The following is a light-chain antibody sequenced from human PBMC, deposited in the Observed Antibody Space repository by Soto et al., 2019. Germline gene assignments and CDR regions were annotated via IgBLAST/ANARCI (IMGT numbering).Light chain of an antibody. CDR3: CSYAGDRDLI. V-gene: IGLV1-36*01. Sequence: QSVLTQSPSVSGAPRQSVNISCSGNNSNIGSNAVHWYQQLPGKAPKLLMYYNDMLPSGVSDRFSGSKSGTSASLAISGLQSEDEGDYYCCSYAGDRDLIFGGGTKVTVL. CDR2: YND. J-gene: IGLJ2*01. CDR1: NSNIGSNA.